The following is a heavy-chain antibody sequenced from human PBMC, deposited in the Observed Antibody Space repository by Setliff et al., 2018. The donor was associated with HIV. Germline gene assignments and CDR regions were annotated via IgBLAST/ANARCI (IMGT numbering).Heavy chain of an antibody. V-gene: IGHV1-8*02. CDR1: GYTFTSYD. D-gene: IGHD3-3*01. J-gene: IGHJ4*02. CDR2: MNPNSGNT. CDR3: ARVFYSRGSGYYKGLDY. Sequence: ASVKVSCKASGYTFTSYDINWVRQATGQGLEWMGWMNPNSGNTGSAQKFQGRITMTRDTSTNTAYMELSSLRSEDTALYYCARVFYSRGSGYYKGLDYWGQGTLVTVSS.